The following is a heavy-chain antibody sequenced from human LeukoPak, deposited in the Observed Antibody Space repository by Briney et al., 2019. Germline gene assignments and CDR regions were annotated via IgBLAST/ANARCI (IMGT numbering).Heavy chain of an antibody. CDR2: IHYSGRV. D-gene: IGHD1-26*01. CDR3: ARGRRGNYFQDY. Sequence: SETLSLTCTVSGGSISGDRYYWGWFRQPPGKGPEWIGNIHYSGRVYYSVSLQSRATISVDTSKNQFPLKLNSLTAAATAVYYCARGRRGNYFQDYWGQGTLVTVSS. V-gene: IGHV4-39*06. CDR1: GGSISGDRYY. J-gene: IGHJ4*02.